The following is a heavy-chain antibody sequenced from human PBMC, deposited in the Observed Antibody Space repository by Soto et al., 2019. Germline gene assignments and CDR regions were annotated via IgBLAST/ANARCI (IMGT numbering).Heavy chain of an antibody. Sequence: GGSLRLSCAASGFTFSSYAMSWVRQAPGKGLEWVSAISGSGGSTYYADSVKGRFTITRDNSKNTLYLQMNSLRAEDTAVYYCAKDRIAARPRYYFDYWGQGTLVTVSS. CDR2: ISGSGGST. V-gene: IGHV3-23*01. J-gene: IGHJ4*02. D-gene: IGHD6-6*01. CDR3: AKDRIAARPRYYFDY. CDR1: GFTFSSYA.